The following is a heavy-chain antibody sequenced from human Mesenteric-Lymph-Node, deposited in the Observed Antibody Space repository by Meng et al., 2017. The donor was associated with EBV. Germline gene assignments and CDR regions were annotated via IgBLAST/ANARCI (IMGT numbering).Heavy chain of an antibody. CDR3: ARVPGSWLGEFDY. Sequence: LVESGGGLVQPGRSPRLSCAASGFTLRSYAMHWVRQAPGKGLEWVAVISYDGSNKYYADSVKGRFTISRDNSKNTLYLQMNSLRAEDTAVYYCARVPGSWLGEFDYWGQGTLVTVSS. CDR2: ISYDGSNK. D-gene: IGHD6-19*01. J-gene: IGHJ4*02. CDR1: GFTLRSYA. V-gene: IGHV3-30-3*01.